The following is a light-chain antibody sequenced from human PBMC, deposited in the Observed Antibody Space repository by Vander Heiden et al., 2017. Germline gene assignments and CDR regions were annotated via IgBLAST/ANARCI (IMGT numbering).Light chain of an antibody. Sequence: SYELTQPPSVSVSPGQTAHLTSSGDQLVERYTSWFHQKPDQSPVLVIYQDSKRPSGTPERFSGSNAGNTTTLTISGTQAMDEADYYCQAWDRSTAIFGPGTKLTVL. CDR2: QDS. CDR1: QLVERY. V-gene: IGLV3-1*01. J-gene: IGLJ1*01. CDR3: QAWDRSTAI.